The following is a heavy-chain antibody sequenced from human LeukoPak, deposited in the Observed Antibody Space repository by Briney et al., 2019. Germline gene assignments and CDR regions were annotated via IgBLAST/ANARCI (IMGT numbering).Heavy chain of an antibody. CDR2: INHSGST. J-gene: IGHJ4*02. Sequence: SETLSLTCAVYGGSFSGYYLSWIRQPPGKGLEWIGEINHSGSTNYNPSLKSRVTISVDTSKNQFSLKLSSVTAADTAVYYCARGGSYYDFWSGYMSDDYWGRRTLVTVSS. V-gene: IGHV4-34*01. CDR1: GGSFSGYY. D-gene: IGHD3-3*01. CDR3: ARGGSYYDFWSGYMSDDY.